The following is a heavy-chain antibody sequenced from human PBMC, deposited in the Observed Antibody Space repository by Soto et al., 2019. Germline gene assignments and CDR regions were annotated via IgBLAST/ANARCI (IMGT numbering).Heavy chain of an antibody. CDR3: ARDRGGGIPDY. J-gene: IGHJ4*02. D-gene: IGHD3-16*02. V-gene: IGHV3-48*01. Sequence: SVKGRFTISRDNAENSLYLQMNSLRAEDTAVYYCARDRGGGIPDYWGQGTRVTVSS.